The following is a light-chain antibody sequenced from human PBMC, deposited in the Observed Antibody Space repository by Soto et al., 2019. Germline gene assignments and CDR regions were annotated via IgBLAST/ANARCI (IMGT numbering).Light chain of an antibody. J-gene: IGLJ1*01. CDR1: SGYSSYK. V-gene: IGLV9-49*01. Sequence: QLVLTQPPSASASLGASVTLTCTLSSGYSSYKVDWYQQRPGKGPRFVMRVGTGGIVGSKGDGIPDRFSVLGSGLNRYLTIKNIQEEDESDYHCGADHGSGSTFVYVFGTGTKVTVL. CDR3: GADHGSGSTFVYV. CDR2: VGTGGIVG.